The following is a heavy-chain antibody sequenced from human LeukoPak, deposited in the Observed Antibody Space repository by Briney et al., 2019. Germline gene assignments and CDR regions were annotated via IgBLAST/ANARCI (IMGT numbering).Heavy chain of an antibody. D-gene: IGHD4-23*01. CDR1: GXTFSSYW. J-gene: IGHJ4*02. V-gene: IGHV3-74*01. CDR3: AGSYAGNSPFDY. CDR2: INTDGSST. Sequence: PGGSLRLSCAASGXTFSSYWMHWVRQAPGKGLVWVSRINTDGSSTTYADSVKGRFTISRDNAKNTLYLQMNSLRAEDTAVYYCAGSYAGNSPFDYWGQGTLVTVSS.